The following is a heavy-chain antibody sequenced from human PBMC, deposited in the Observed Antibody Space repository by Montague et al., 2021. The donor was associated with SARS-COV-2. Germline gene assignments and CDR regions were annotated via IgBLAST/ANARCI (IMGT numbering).Heavy chain of an antibody. D-gene: IGHD4-17*01. CDR2: IYYSGST. V-gene: IGHV4-31*03. CDR3: ARHRNYGDHSLDNWFQP. Sequence: TLSLTCSVSSGSINSGGFYWSWIRQLPGKGLEWIGYIYYSGSTYYNPSLESRLTISVDTSKNQFSLNLSSVTAADTAVYYCARHRNYGDHSLDNWFQPRGQGTLVTVSS. J-gene: IGHJ5*02. CDR1: SGSINSGGFY.